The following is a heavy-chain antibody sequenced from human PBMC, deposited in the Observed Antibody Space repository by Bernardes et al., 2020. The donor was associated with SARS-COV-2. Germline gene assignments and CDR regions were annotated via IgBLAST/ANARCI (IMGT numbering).Heavy chain of an antibody. CDR1: GNSLTPYW. Sequence: GAFLKISRKGSGNSLTPYWIGWVRPISGKGLEWMGVIYPCYSDTRYSPAFQGQVTMSADKSLSTAYLQCSSLKTSDTATYYCARLGNGNSYEGVLSVYFYPMDVWGQGTTVTVSS. D-gene: IGHD1-7*01. CDR2: IYPCYSDT. V-gene: IGHV5-51*01. J-gene: IGHJ6*02. CDR3: ARLGNGNSYEGVLSVYFYPMDV.